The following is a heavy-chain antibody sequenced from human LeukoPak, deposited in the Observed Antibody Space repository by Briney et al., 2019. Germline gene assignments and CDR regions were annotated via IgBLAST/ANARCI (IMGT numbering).Heavy chain of an antibody. Sequence: SETLSLTCTVSGGSIRSYYWSWIRQPPGKGLEWIGYIHYSGSTNYNPSLKSRVTISVDTSKNQFSLKLSSVTAADTAVYYCAIVAGGVHYWGQGTLVTVSS. CDR1: GGSIRSYY. J-gene: IGHJ4*02. V-gene: IGHV4-59*08. D-gene: IGHD6-19*01. CDR3: AIVAGGVHY. CDR2: IHYSGST.